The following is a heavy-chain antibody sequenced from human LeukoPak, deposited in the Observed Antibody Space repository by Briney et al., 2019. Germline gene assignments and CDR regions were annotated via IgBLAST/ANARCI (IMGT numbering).Heavy chain of an antibody. Sequence: SQTLSLTCTVSGGSISSGGYYWSWIRQHPGKGLEWIGYIYYSGSTYYNPSLKSRVTISVDTSKNQFSLKLSSVTAADTAVYYCAGRGTLLLPNWFDPWGQGTLVTVSS. V-gene: IGHV4-31*03. D-gene: IGHD2-15*01. J-gene: IGHJ5*02. CDR2: IYYSGST. CDR1: GGSISSGGYY. CDR3: AGRGTLLLPNWFDP.